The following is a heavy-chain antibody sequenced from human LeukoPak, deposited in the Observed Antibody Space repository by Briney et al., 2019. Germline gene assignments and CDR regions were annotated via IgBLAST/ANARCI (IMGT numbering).Heavy chain of an antibody. D-gene: IGHD3-16*01. V-gene: IGHV4-34*01. CDR3: ARDGGSQGYFDY. J-gene: IGHJ4*02. Sequence: PSETLSLTCAVYGGSFSGYYWSWIRQPPGKGLEWIGEINHSGSTNYNPSLKSRVTISVDTSKNQFSLKLSSVTAADTAVYYCARDGGSQGYFDYWGQGTLVTVSS. CDR1: GGSFSGYY. CDR2: INHSGST.